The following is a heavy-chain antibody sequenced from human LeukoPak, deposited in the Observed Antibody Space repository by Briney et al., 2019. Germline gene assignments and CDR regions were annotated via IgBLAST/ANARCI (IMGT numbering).Heavy chain of an antibody. CDR3: ARGGYSSSWYSLSYYYYYGMDV. CDR1: GYTFTSYD. Sequence: ASVKVSCKASGYTFTSYDINWVRQATGQGLEWMGWMNPNSGNTGYAQKFQGRVTMTRNTSISTAYMELGSLRSEDTAVYYCARGGYSSSWYSLSYYYYYGMDVWGQGTTVTVSS. D-gene: IGHD6-13*01. CDR2: MNPNSGNT. J-gene: IGHJ6*02. V-gene: IGHV1-8*01.